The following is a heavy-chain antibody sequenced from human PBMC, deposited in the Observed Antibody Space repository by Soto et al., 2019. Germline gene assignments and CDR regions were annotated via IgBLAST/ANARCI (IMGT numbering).Heavy chain of an antibody. CDR1: GGSFSGYY. Sequence: SETLSLTCAVYGGSFSGYYWSWIRQPPGKGLEWIGEINHSGSTNYNPSLKSRVTISVDTSKNQFSLKLSSVTAADTAVYYCARHILYCSGGSCYRNWFDPWGQGTLVTV. CDR3: ARHILYCSGGSCYRNWFDP. J-gene: IGHJ5*02. V-gene: IGHV4-34*01. CDR2: INHSGST. D-gene: IGHD2-15*01.